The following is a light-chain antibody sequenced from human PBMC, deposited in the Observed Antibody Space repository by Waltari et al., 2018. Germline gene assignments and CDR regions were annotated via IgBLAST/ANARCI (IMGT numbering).Light chain of an antibody. CDR2: AAS. J-gene: IGKJ2*01. Sequence: IVLTQFPGTLSLSPGERDTLSCRASESFINTYLAWYQQKPGQAPRLLIYAASTRAPGTPDRFSGSESGTDFTLTISRLEPEDVAVYFCQLYSSSLYTFGQGTKLEIK. V-gene: IGKV3-20*01. CDR3: QLYSSSLYT. CDR1: ESFINTY.